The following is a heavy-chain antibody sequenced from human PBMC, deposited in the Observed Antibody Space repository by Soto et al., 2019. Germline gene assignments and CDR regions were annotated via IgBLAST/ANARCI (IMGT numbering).Heavy chain of an antibody. J-gene: IGHJ6*02. CDR1: GFTFSSYA. CDR3: ASAYPGGSDYYYYGMDV. Sequence: GGSLRLSCAASGFTFSSYAMHWVRQAPGKGLEWVAVISYDGSNKYYADSVKGRFTISRDNSKNTLYLQMNSLRAEDTAVYYCASAYPGGSDYYYYGMDVWGQGTTVTVSS. CDR2: ISYDGSNK. D-gene: IGHD6-25*01. V-gene: IGHV3-30-3*01.